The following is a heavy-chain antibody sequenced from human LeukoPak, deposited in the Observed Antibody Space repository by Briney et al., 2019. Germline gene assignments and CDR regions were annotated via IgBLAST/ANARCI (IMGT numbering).Heavy chain of an antibody. D-gene: IGHD2-2*02. CDR1: GFTLIRHE. J-gene: IGHJ4*02. CDR3: ARDAACTTSSCYKQIDS. CDR2: ISRSGSNT. V-gene: IGHV3-48*03. Sequence: GWSLRLSCAASGFTLIRHEMNWVRQAPGKGLEWVSFISRSGSNTDYADSVKGRFTISRDDAKNSLYLQLNSLRGDDTAVYYCARDAACTTSSCYKQIDSWGQGTLVTVSS.